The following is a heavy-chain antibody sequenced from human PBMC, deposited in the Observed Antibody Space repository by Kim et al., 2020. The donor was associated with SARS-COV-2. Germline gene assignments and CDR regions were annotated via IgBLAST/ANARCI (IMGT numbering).Heavy chain of an antibody. V-gene: IGHV3-30*07. D-gene: IGHD2-15*01. J-gene: IGHJ4*02. CDR3: ARGLGRSWSLDD. Sequence: YYPESVQRRISSSRDNSKNFLLLHMNSLGAEDTAVYYCARGLGRSWSLDDWGQGTLVTVSS.